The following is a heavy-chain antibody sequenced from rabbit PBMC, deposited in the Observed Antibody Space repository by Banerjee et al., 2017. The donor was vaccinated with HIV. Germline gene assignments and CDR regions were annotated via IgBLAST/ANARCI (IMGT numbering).Heavy chain of an antibody. V-gene: IGHV1S40*01. CDR1: GFDFISNA. Sequence: QSLEESGGDLVKPGASLTLTCTASGFDFISNAMCWVRQAPGKGLEWIGCIYSSSSGLGYYATWVNGRFTIPKTSSTTMTLRMSSLTAADTATYFCASDLDDDYGDYPFNLWGQGTLVTVS. CDR3: ASDLDDDYGDYPFNL. CDR2: IYSSSSGLG. J-gene: IGHJ4*01. D-gene: IGHD2-1*01.